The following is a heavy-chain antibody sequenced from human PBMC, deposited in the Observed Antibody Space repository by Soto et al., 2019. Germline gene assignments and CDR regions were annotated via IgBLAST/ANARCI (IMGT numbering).Heavy chain of an antibody. V-gene: IGHV3-11*01. J-gene: IGHJ4*02. CDR2: ISSGGNII. CDR3: AKMSSENYYDPVFS. D-gene: IGHD3-22*01. Sequence: QVQLVESGGGLVKTGGSLRIVCEASGFTFSDYYMSWVRQAPGKGLEWVSYISSGGNIIYYADSVKGRFTISRDNAKNSVYLQMTSLRAEDTALYFCAKMSSENYYDPVFSWGQGTLVTVSS. CDR1: GFTFSDYY.